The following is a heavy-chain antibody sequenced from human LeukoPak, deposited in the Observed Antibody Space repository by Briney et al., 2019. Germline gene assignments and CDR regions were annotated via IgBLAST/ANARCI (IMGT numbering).Heavy chain of an antibody. CDR3: AKDKGWGYSAYDCYGMDV. CDR2: IHIGGIT. Sequence: GGSLRLSCAASGFIVSRKYMTWVRQAPGKGLEWVSLIHIGGITYYADSVKGRFTISRDNSKNTLYLQMNSLRAEDTAVYYCAKDKGWGYSAYDCYGMDVWGQGTTVIVSS. D-gene: IGHD1-26*01. J-gene: IGHJ6*02. V-gene: IGHV3-53*01. CDR1: GFIVSRKY.